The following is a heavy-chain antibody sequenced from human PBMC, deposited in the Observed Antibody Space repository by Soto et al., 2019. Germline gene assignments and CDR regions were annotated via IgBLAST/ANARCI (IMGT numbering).Heavy chain of an antibody. Sequence: PGGSLRLSCAASGFTFRRYGMHWVRQAPGRGLEWVALISYDGSIKYYADSVRGRFTISRDNSKNTLYLQMNSLRAEDTAVYYCANSEYSRYKNIDVWGQGTTVTVSS. CDR1: GFTFRRYG. CDR2: ISYDGSIK. CDR3: ANSEYSRYKNIDV. V-gene: IGHV3-30*18. J-gene: IGHJ6*02. D-gene: IGHD5-18*01.